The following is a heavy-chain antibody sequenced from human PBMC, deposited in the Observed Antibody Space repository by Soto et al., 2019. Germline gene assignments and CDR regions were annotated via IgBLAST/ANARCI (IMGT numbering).Heavy chain of an antibody. CDR3: AKMYCPSTSCPGDGMDV. CDR2: ISVSGGST. CDR1: GFTFSSYA. J-gene: IGHJ6*02. V-gene: IGHV3-23*01. D-gene: IGHD2-2*01. Sequence: EMQLLESGGGLVQPGGSLGLSCAASGFTFSSYAMRWVRQAPGKGLEWVSSISVSGGSTYYADSVKGRFTISRDNSKNTLYLQMNSPRAEDTAVYYCAKMYCPSTSCPGDGMDVWGQGTTVTVSS.